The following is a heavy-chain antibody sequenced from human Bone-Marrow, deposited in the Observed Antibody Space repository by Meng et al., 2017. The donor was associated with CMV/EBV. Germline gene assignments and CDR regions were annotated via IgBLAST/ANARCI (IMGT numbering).Heavy chain of an antibody. CDR1: GFTFSSYL. J-gene: IGHJ4*01. V-gene: IGHV3-74*01. D-gene: IGHD1-26*01. CDR2: INSDGRST. Sequence: GGSLKILCSASGFTFSSYLMHWVRQAPGKGLVWVSRINSDGRSTRYAVSVKGRFSIYRDNSKNSLYLQMDSLRDEDTALYYCAKGGIVRAKYFDYWGQGTLVTVSS. CDR3: AKGGIVRAKYFDY.